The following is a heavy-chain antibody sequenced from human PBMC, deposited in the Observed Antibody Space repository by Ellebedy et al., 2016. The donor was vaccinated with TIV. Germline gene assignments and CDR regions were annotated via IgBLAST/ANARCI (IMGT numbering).Heavy chain of an antibody. V-gene: IGHV3-21*01. D-gene: IGHD2-15*01. Sequence: GESLKISXAASGFTFSIYTMNWIRQAPGKGLEWVSSISSDSRDIYYADSLQGRFTISRDNAENSLYLQMSSLRAEDTAVYYCAREGDIEGFDYWGQGTLVTVSS. CDR1: GFTFSIYT. J-gene: IGHJ4*02. CDR2: ISSDSRDI. CDR3: AREGDIEGFDY.